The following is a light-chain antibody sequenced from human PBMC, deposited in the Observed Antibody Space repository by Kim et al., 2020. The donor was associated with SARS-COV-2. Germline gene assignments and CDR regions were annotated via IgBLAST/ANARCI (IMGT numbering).Light chain of an antibody. CDR1: QSVSNK. J-gene: IGKJ1*01. CDR3: LQYDRWVWT. Sequence: MPPGERATLSSWASQSVSNKLVWIQQKPGQAPRLLIYGASTRATGIPARCSGSGSGTEFTLTSSSLQSEDFAVYYCLQYDRWVWTSGLGTKVDIK. CDR2: GAS. V-gene: IGKV3-15*01.